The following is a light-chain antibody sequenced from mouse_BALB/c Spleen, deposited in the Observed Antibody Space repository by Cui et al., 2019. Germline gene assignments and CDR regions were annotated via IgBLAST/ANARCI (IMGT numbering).Light chain of an antibody. J-gene: IGKJ5*01. Sequence: IVLTQSTAIMSASTGEKVTITCSASSSVSYMHWFQQKPGTSPKLWIYSTSNLASGVPARFSGSGSGTSYSLTISRMEAEDAATYYCQQRSSYPLTFGAGTKLELK. CDR1: SSVSY. V-gene: IGKV4-57*01. CDR3: QQRSSYPLT. CDR2: STS.